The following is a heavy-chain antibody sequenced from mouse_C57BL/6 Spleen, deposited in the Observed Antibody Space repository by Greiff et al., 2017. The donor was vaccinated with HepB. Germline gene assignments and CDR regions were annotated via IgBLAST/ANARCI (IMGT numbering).Heavy chain of an antibody. CDR2: IYPRSGNT. Sequence: QVQLQQSGAELARPGASVKLSCKASGYTFTSYGISWVKQRTGQGLEWIGEIYPRSGNTYYNEKLKGKATLTADKSSSTAYMELRSLTSEDSAVYFCASDGDYGSSYGYFDVWGTGTTVTVSS. V-gene: IGHV1-81*01. CDR3: ASDGDYGSSYGYFDV. J-gene: IGHJ1*03. CDR1: GYTFTSYG. D-gene: IGHD1-1*01.